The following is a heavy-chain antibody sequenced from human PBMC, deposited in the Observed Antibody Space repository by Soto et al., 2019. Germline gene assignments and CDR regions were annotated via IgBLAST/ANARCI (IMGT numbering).Heavy chain of an antibody. D-gene: IGHD3-9*01. Sequence: PSETLSLTCTVSGDSVTSHYVSWIRQSPEKGLEWIGYMHYTGCSSYSPSLKSRLTISVDTSKNQFSLKLSSVTAADTAVYYCARGGNYDILTGYYFDFDYWGQGTLVTV. V-gene: IGHV4-59*08. CDR3: ARGGNYDILTGYYFDFDY. CDR2: MHYTGCS. CDR1: GDSVTSHY. J-gene: IGHJ4*02.